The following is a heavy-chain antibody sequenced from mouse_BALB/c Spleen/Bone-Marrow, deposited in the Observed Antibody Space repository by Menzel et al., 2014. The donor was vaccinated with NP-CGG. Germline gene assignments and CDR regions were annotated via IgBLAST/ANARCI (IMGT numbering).Heavy chain of an antibody. V-gene: IGHV1-14*01. CDR1: GYTFTSSV. CDR3: ARRYYCNYDAMDY. CDR2: INPYNDGN. J-gene: IGHJ4*01. Sequence: QLEESGPELVKPGASVKMSCKASGYTFTSSVMHWVKQKPGQGLEWIGYINPYNDGNKYNEKFKGKATLTSDKSSSTAYMELSSLTSEDSAVYYCARRYYCNYDAMDYWGQGTSVTVSS. D-gene: IGHD2-1*01.